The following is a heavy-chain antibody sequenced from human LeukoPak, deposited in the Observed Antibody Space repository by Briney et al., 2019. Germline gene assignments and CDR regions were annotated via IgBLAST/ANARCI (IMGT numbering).Heavy chain of an antibody. D-gene: IGHD6-13*01. CDR3: ARKRIAAAARGDWFDP. V-gene: IGHV1-8*01. CDR1: GYTFTSYD. J-gene: IGHJ5*02. Sequence: ASVKVSCKASGYTFTSYDINWVRQATGQGHEWMGWMNPNSGNTGYAQKFQGRVTMTRNTSISTAYMELSSLRSEDTAVYYCARKRIAAAARGDWFDPWGQGTLVTVSS. CDR2: MNPNSGNT.